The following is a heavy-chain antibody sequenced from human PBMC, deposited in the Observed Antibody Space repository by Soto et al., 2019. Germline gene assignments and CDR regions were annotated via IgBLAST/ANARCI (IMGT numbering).Heavy chain of an antibody. Sequence: SETLSLTCAVYGGSFSGYYWSWIRQPPGKGLEWIGEINHSGSTNYNPSLKSRVTISVDTSKNQFSLKLSSVTAADTAVYYCARRSGGPFDPWGQGTLVTVSS. CDR2: INHSGST. CDR1: GGSFSGYY. D-gene: IGHD2-15*01. V-gene: IGHV4-34*01. J-gene: IGHJ5*02. CDR3: ARRSGGPFDP.